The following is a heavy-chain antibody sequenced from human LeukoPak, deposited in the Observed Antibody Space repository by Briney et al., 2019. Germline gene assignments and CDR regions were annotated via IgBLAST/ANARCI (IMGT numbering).Heavy chain of an antibody. CDR3: ARKRGIAGAKYYFDY. J-gene: IGHJ4*02. CDR2: ISGSGGST. CDR1: GFTFSIDA. Sequence: GGSLRLSCAASGFTFSIDAMSWVPQAPGKGLEWVSAISGSGGSTYYADSVKGRFTISRDNSKNTLYLQMNSLRAEDTAVYYCARKRGIAGAKYYFDYWGQGPLVTVSS. V-gene: IGHV3-23*01. D-gene: IGHD6-13*01.